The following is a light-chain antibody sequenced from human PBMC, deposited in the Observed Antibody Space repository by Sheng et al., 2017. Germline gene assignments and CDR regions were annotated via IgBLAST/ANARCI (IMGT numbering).Light chain of an antibody. Sequence: DIQMTQSPSSLSASVGDRVTITCRATQGISNSLAWYQQKPGKAPKLLLHGATTLESGVPSRFSGSGSGTDYTLTISSLQPEDFATYYCQQYYTTLFTFGPGPKWIS. CDR3: QQYYTTLFT. V-gene: IGKV1-NL1*01. J-gene: IGKJ3*01. CDR1: QGISNS. CDR2: GAT.